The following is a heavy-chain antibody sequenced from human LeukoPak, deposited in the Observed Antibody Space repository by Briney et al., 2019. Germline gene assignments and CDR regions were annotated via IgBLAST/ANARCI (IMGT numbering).Heavy chain of an antibody. CDR2: IHYSGST. CDR1: DGSISNYY. Sequence: SETLSLTCTVSDGSISNYYWSWIRQPPAKGLEWIGYIHYSGSTNFNPSLKSRLSISVDTSKNHFSLRLSSVTAADTAVYYCARHRGYCSSTSCSYNWFDPWGQGTLVTVSS. V-gene: IGHV4-59*08. J-gene: IGHJ5*02. D-gene: IGHD2-2*03. CDR3: ARHRGYCSSTSCSYNWFDP.